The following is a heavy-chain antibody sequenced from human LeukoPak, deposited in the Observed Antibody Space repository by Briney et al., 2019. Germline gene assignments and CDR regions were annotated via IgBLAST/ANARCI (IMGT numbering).Heavy chain of an antibody. D-gene: IGHD3-3*01. CDR1: GYTFTSYG. CDR3: ARDRKVITIFGVVIIPHDI. J-gene: IGHJ3*02. Sequence: GASVKVSCKASGYTFTSYGISWVRQAPGQGLEWMGWISAYNGNTNYAQKLKGRVTMTTDTSTSTAYMELRSLRSDDTAVYYCARDRKVITIFGVVIIPHDIWGQGTMVTVSS. V-gene: IGHV1-18*01. CDR2: ISAYNGNT.